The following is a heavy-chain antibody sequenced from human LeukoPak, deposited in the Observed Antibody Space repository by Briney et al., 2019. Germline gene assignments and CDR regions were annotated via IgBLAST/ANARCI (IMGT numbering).Heavy chain of an antibody. CDR2: INHSGST. D-gene: IGHD6-13*01. CDR1: GYSITNGYY. J-gene: IGHJ4*02. CDR3: ARHDSAAAGIDF. Sequence: SSETLSLTCAVSGYSITNGYYWGWIRPPPGKGLEWIGIINHSGSTSCNPTLKSRVTISVDTSKNQFSLKVTSVTAADTAVYHCARHDSAAAGIDFWGQGTPVTVSS. V-gene: IGHV4-38-2*01.